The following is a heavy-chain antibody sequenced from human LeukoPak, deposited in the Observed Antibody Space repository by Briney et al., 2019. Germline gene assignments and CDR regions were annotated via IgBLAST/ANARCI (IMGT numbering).Heavy chain of an antibody. CDR1: GHSFSRNA. CDR2: ISYDGSRK. J-gene: IGHJ4*02. Sequence: GGSLRLSCAALGHSFSRNAMHLVRQAPGKGREWVAAISYDGSRKHESDSVQGRFTISTDNSKDSLSLQMNSLRAEDTAVYYCARDTAQSLTLDGVVDFWGQGTLVTVSS. CDR3: ARDTAQSLTLDGVVDF. V-gene: IGHV3-30-3*01. D-gene: IGHD3-9*01.